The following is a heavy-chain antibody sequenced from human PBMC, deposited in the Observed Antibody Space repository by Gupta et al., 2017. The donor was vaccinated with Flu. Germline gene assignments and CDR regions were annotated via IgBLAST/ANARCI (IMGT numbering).Heavy chain of an antibody. Sequence: QLQLQESGLGLVQPSETLSLTCTVSGGSISSSSSYWGWIRQPPGKGLEWIGSIYYSGSTYYNPSLKSRVTISVDTSKNQFSLKLSSVTAADTAVYYCARQNAAMVTGGGYWGQGTLVTVAS. J-gene: IGHJ4*02. CDR1: GGSISSSSSY. CDR2: IYYSGST. V-gene: IGHV4-39*01. D-gene: IGHD5-18*01. CDR3: ARQNAAMVTGGGY.